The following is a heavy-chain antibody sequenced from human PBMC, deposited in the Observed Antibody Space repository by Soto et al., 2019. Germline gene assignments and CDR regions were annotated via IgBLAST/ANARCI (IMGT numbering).Heavy chain of an antibody. CDR2: ISGSGGST. CDR3: AKDLRYYDSSGYLDY. J-gene: IGHJ4*02. D-gene: IGHD3-22*01. Sequence: PGGSLRLSCAASGFTFSSYAMSWVRQAPGKGLEWVSAISGSGGSTYYAESVKGRFTISRDNSKNTLYLQMNSLRAEDTAVYYCAKDLRYYDSSGYLDYWGQGTLVTVSS. V-gene: IGHV3-23*01. CDR1: GFTFSSYA.